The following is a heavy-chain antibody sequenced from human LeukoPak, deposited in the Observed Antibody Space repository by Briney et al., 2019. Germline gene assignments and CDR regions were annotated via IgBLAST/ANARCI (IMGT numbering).Heavy chain of an antibody. CDR2: INPSGGST. V-gene: IGHV1-46*01. CDR3: ASGHMEYYDSSGYYYSDY. CDR1: GYTFTSYY. Sequence: GASVKVSCKASGYTFTSYYMHWVRQAPGQGLEWMGIINPSGGSTSYAQKFQGRVTMTRDTSTSTVYMELSSLRSEDTAVYCCASGHMEYYDSSGYYYSDYWGQGTLVTVSS. D-gene: IGHD3-22*01. J-gene: IGHJ4*02.